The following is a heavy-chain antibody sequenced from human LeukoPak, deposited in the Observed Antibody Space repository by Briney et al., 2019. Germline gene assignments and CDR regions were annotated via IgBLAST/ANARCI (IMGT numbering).Heavy chain of an antibody. Sequence: GGSLRLSCAASGFTFSSYAMSWVRQAPGKGLEWVSAISRSGGSTYYADSVKGRFTISRDNSKNMLYLQMNSLRAEDTAVYYCAQNRGYWFGELFHFDYWGPGTLVTVTS. J-gene: IGHJ4*02. CDR1: GFTFSSYA. V-gene: IGHV3-23*01. CDR3: AQNRGYWFGELFHFDY. CDR2: ISRSGGST. D-gene: IGHD3-10*01.